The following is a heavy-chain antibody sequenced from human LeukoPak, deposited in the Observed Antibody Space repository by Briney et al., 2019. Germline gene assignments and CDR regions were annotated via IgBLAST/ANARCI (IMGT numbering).Heavy chain of an antibody. J-gene: IGHJ4*02. CDR1: GFTFSSYS. V-gene: IGHV3-21*01. Sequence: PGGSLGLSCAASGFTFSSYSMNWVRQAPGKGLEWVSSISSSSSYIYYADSVKGRFTISRDNAKNSLYPQMNSLRAEDTAVYYCARFSDTAMPSDYWGQGTLVTVSS. CDR2: ISSSSSYI. D-gene: IGHD5-18*01. CDR3: ARFSDTAMPSDY.